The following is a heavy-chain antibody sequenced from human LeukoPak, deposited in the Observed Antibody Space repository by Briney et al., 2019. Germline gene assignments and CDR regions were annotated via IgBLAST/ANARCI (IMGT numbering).Heavy chain of an antibody. CDR1: GFTFSTHT. CDR3: ARGLYYMDV. J-gene: IGHJ6*03. V-gene: IGHV3-48*01. Sequence: GGSLRLSCAASGFTFSTHTVAWVRQAPGQGLECLSYISGSTSVIYYADSVKGRFTISRDNAKNSLYLQMNSLKAEDTAVYYCARGLYYMDVWGKGTTVTVSS. CDR2: ISGSTSVI.